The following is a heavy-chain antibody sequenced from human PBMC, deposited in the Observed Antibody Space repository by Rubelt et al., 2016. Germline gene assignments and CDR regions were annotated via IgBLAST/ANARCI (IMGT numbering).Heavy chain of an antibody. CDR1: GYTFTSYA. D-gene: IGHD2-15*01. Sequence: QVQLVQSGAEVKKPGASVKVSCKASGYTFTSYAMHWVRQAPGQRLEWMGWIHAGNGNTKYSQKCQGRVTITRDTSASTAYMELSSLRSEDTAVYYCARGDIVVVVAASNPLDYWGQGTLVTVSS. CDR3: ARGDIVVVVAASNPLDY. CDR2: IHAGNGNT. V-gene: IGHV1-3*01. J-gene: IGHJ4*02.